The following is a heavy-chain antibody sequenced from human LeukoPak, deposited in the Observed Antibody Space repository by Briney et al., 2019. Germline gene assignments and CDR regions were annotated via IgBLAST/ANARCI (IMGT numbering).Heavy chain of an antibody. CDR3: ARVPNSSSKEMDV. CDR1: GYTFTGYY. Sequence: ASVKVSCKASGYTFTGYYMHWVRQAPGQGLEWIGWINPNSGGTNYAQKFQGRVTMTRDTSISTAYMELSRLRSDDTAVYYCARVPNSSSKEMDVWGKGTTVTVSS. CDR2: INPNSGGT. D-gene: IGHD6-6*01. J-gene: IGHJ6*04. V-gene: IGHV1-2*02.